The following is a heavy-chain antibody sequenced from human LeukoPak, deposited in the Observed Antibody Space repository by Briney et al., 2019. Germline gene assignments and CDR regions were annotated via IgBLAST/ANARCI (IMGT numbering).Heavy chain of an antibody. CDR2: IYYSGST. V-gene: IGHV4-30-4*01. CDR3: ARVGYYYDSSGYYPTFDY. D-gene: IGHD3-22*01. Sequence: PSETLSLTCTVSGGSISSGDYYWSWIRQPPGKGLEWIGYIYYSGSTYCNPSLKSRVTISVDTSKNQFSLKLSSVTAADTAVYYCARVGYYYDSSGYYPTFDYWGQGTLVTVSS. CDR1: GGSISSGDYY. J-gene: IGHJ4*02.